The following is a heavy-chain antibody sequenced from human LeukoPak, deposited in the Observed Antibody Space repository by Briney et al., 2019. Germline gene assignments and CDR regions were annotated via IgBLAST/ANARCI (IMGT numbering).Heavy chain of an antibody. D-gene: IGHD4-11*01. CDR1: EFTFGDYS. Sequence: PGGSLRLSCTVSEFTFGDYSMTCVRQAPGKGLEWVGFIRSKAFGGTTEYAASVKGRFTISRDDSKSIAYLQINSLKTEDTAVYYCTRAAYRNYVNLDYWGQGTLVTVSS. CDR3: TRAAYRNYVNLDY. V-gene: IGHV3-49*04. J-gene: IGHJ4*02. CDR2: IRSKAFGGTT.